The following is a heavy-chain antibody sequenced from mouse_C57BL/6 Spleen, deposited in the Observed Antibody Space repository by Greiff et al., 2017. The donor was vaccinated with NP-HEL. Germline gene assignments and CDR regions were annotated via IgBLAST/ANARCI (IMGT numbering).Heavy chain of an antibody. CDR3: ARWAGYGAMDY. Sequence: QVQLQQPGAELVMPGASVKLSCKASGYTFTSYWMHWVKQRPGQGLEWIGEIDPSDSYTNYNQKFKGKSTLTVDKSSSTAYMQLSSLTSEDSAVYYCARWAGYGAMDYWGQGTSVTVSS. V-gene: IGHV1-69*01. CDR2: IDPSDSYT. CDR1: GYTFTSYW. J-gene: IGHJ4*01. D-gene: IGHD3-1*01.